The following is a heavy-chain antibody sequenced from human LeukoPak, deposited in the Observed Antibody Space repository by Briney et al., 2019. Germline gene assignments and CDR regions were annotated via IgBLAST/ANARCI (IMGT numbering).Heavy chain of an antibody. J-gene: IGHJ2*01. CDR3: ARDRLVRQWYLDF. V-gene: IGHV4-59*01. CDR1: GGSISNYY. CDR2: IYYSGST. Sequence: SETLSLTCTVSGGSISNYYWSWLRQPPGKGLEWIGYIYYSGSTNYNPSLTSRVTMSIDTSMNQFSLKLSSVTAADTAVYYCARDRLVRQWYLDFWGRGTLVTVSS. D-gene: IGHD3-9*01.